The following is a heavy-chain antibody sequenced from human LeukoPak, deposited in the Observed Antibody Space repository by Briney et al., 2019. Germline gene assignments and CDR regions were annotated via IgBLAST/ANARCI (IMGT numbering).Heavy chain of an antibody. J-gene: IGHJ4*02. D-gene: IGHD5-24*01. CDR3: TRVGYIDEGIDY. CDR1: GFTFSSYA. Sequence: GGSLRLSCAASGFTFSSYAMSWVRQAPGKGLEWVSAISGSGGSTYYADSVKGRFTISRDNSKNTLYLQMDSLRAEDTAIYYCTRVGYIDEGIDYWGQGTLVTVSS. V-gene: IGHV3-23*01. CDR2: ISGSGGST.